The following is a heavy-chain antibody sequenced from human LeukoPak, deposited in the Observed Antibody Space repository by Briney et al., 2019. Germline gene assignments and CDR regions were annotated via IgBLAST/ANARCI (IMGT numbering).Heavy chain of an antibody. J-gene: IGHJ4*02. Sequence: GASVKVSCKASGGTFSSYAISWVRQAPGQGLEWMGIINPSGGSTSYAQKFQGRVTMTRDTSTSTVYMELSSLRSEDTAVYYCARAANRGYSSSWYVYWGQGTLVTVSS. V-gene: IGHV1-46*01. CDR1: GGTFSSYA. D-gene: IGHD6-13*01. CDR2: INPSGGST. CDR3: ARAANRGYSSSWYVY.